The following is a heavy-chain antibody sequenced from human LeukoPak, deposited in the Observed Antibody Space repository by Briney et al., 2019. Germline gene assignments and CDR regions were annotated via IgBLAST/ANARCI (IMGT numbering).Heavy chain of an antibody. J-gene: IGHJ3*02. CDR3: AKELNPGSAFDI. V-gene: IGHV3-30*18. Sequence: PGRSLRLSCAASGFTFGNYGMHWVRQAPGKGLEWVAVISYDGSNKYYSDSVKGRFTISRDNSKNTLYLQMNSLRAEDTAVYYCAKELNPGSAFDIWGQGTMVTVSS. CDR2: ISYDGSNK. D-gene: IGHD1-14*01. CDR1: GFTFGNYG.